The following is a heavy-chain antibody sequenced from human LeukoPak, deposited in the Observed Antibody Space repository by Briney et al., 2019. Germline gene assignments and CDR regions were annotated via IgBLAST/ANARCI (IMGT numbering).Heavy chain of an antibody. CDR2: IYTSGST. V-gene: IGHV4-4*07. CDR1: SGSISSYY. Sequence: SETLSLTCTLSSGSISSYYWSWIRQPAGQGREWIGRIYTSGSTNYNPSLNGRVTMPGDTSHNQCSLKLSSVTAADTAVYSGARGLPPTYSSSWPNNWFDPWGQGTLVTVSS. D-gene: IGHD6-13*01. J-gene: IGHJ5*02. CDR3: ARGLPPTYSSSWPNNWFDP.